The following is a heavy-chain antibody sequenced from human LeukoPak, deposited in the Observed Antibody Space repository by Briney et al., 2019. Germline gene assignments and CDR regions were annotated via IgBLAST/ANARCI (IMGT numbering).Heavy chain of an antibody. J-gene: IGHJ4*02. CDR2: ISSSGSTI. CDR1: GFTFSDYY. CDR3: ARDYDAGSGWFEGGYDFLTGYPSGLFPDY. Sequence: GGSLRLSCAASGFTFSDYYMSWIRQAPGKGLEWVSYISSSGSTIYYADSVKGRFTISRDNAKNSLYLQMNSLRAEDTAVYYCARDYDAGSGWFEGGYDFLTGYPSGLFPDYWGQGTLVTVSS. V-gene: IGHV3-11*01. D-gene: IGHD3-9*01.